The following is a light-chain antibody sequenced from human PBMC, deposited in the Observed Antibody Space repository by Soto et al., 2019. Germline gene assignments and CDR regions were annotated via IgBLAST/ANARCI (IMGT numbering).Light chain of an antibody. Sequence: QSALTQPASVSGSPGQSITIPCAGTSSDVGGYKYVSWYQQHPGKAPKLMISDVSNRPLGISSRFSGSKSGNTASLTISGLQAEDEADYYCSSYTSSNTLEVAFGGGTKVTVL. V-gene: IGLV2-14*03. CDR1: SSDVGGYKY. CDR2: DVS. CDR3: SSYTSSNTLEVA. J-gene: IGLJ2*01.